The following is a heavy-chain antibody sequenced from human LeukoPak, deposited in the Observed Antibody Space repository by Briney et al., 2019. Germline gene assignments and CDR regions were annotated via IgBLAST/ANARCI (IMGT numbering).Heavy chain of an antibody. D-gene: IGHD2-2*01. CDR3: AKSNPDIVVVPAAPDY. Sequence: PGGSLRLSCAASGFTFGSYAMSWVRQAPGKGLEWVSAISGSGGSTYYADSVKGRFTISRDNSKNTLYLQMNSLRAEDTAVYYCAKSNPDIVVVPAAPDYWGQGTLVTVSS. CDR1: GFTFGSYA. V-gene: IGHV3-23*01. J-gene: IGHJ4*02. CDR2: ISGSGGST.